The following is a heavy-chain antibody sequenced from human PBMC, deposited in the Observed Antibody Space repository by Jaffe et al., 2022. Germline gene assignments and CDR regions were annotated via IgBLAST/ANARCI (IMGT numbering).Heavy chain of an antibody. CDR1: GFTFSTYW. CDR3: ARADHVPGGLDY. CDR2: INSDGSAT. Sequence: EVQLVESGGGLVQPGGSLRLSCAASGFTFSTYWMHWVRQAPGKGLVWVSRINSDGSATNFADSVKGRFTISRDNAKDTLYLQMNSLRAEDTALYYCARADHVPGGLDYWGQGTLVAVSS. J-gene: IGHJ4*02. V-gene: IGHV3-74*01. D-gene: IGHD2-2*01.